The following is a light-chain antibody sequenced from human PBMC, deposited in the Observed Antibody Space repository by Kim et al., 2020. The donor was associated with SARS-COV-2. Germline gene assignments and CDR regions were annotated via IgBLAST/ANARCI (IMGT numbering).Light chain of an antibody. V-gene: IGLV1-40*01. J-gene: IGLJ1*01. Sequence: VTIACTGSSANIGAGYDVHWYQQLPGTAPKLLIYGNSNRPSGVPDRFSGSKSGTSASLAITGLQAEDEADYYCQSYDSSLSGSYVFGTGTKVTVL. CDR3: QSYDSSLSGSYV. CDR2: GNS. CDR1: SANIGAGYD.